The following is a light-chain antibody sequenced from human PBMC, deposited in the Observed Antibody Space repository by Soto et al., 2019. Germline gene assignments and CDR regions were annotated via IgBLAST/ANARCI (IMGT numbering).Light chain of an antibody. CDR1: QSISND. V-gene: IGKV3-15*01. Sequence: EIVMTQSPATLSVSPGERATLSCRASQSISNDLAWYQQKPGQAPRLLIYVASARATGIPARFSGSGSGTAFTLTISSLQSAESAVYYRQQNNICSFTLGPGTKADNK. CDR2: VAS. J-gene: IGKJ3*01. CDR3: QQNNICSFT.